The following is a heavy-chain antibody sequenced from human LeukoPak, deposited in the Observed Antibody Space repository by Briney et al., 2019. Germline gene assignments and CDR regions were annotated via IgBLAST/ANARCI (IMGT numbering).Heavy chain of an antibody. Sequence: GESLKISCKGSGYSFTNYWIDWVRQVPGKGLEWMGIIYPGDSDTRYSPSFQGQVTISADKSISTAYLQWSSLKASDTAMYYCARHDPNYRIDYWGQGTLVTVSS. J-gene: IGHJ4*02. D-gene: IGHD4-11*01. CDR3: ARHDPNYRIDY. V-gene: IGHV5-51*01. CDR1: GYSFTNYW. CDR2: IYPGDSDT.